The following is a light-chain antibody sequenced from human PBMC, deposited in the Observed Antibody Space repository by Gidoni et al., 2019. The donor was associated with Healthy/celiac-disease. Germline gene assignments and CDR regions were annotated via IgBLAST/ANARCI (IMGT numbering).Light chain of an antibody. CDR2: GNS. Sequence: QSVLPPPPSVSGAPGQRVTISCTGSSSNIGAGYDVHWYQQPPGTDPKLLIDGNSNRPSGVPDRLSGSKSGTSASLAITGLQAEDEADYYCQSYDSSLTPQYVFGTGTKVTVL. CDR1: SSNIGAGYD. CDR3: QSYDSSLTPQYV. J-gene: IGLJ1*01. V-gene: IGLV1-40*01.